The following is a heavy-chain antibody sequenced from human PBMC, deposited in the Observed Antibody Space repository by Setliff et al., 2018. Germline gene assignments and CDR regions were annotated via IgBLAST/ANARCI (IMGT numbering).Heavy chain of an antibody. V-gene: IGHV4-39*01. Sequence: PSETLSLTCTVSNGSISSGNYFWGWIRQPPGKGLEWMGSIFYTGSTYYSPSLKSRVTISVDTSRNQFSLELRSVTVADTATYYCVRPGGTTVVARHFDYWGSGILVTVSS. D-gene: IGHD2-15*01. CDR2: IFYTGST. CDR3: VRPGGTTVVARHFDY. CDR1: NGSISSGNYF. J-gene: IGHJ4*01.